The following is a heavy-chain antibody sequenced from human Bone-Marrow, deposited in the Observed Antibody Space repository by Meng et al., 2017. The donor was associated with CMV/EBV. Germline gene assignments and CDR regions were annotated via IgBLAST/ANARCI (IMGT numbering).Heavy chain of an antibody. CDR1: GLTFSSYA. Sequence: GGSLRLSCAASGLTFSSYAMHWVRQAPGKGLEWVAVISYDGSNKYYTDSVKGRFTISRDNSKNTLYLQMNSLRAEDTAVYYCVRDRNVVVPAARKYYYGIDVWGQGTTVTVSS. J-gene: IGHJ6*02. CDR2: ISYDGSNK. D-gene: IGHD2-2*01. V-gene: IGHV3-30-3*01. CDR3: VRDRNVVVPAARKYYYGIDV.